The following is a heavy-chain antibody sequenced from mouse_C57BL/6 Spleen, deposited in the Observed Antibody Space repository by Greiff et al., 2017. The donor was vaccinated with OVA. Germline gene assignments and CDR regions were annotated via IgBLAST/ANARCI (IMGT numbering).Heavy chain of an antibody. CDR3: ARSEPWYFDV. V-gene: IGHV1-22*01. Sequence: EVKLVESGPELVKPGASVKMSCKASGYTFTDYNMHWVKQSHGKSLEWIGYINPNNGGTSYNQKFKGKATLTVNKSSSTAYMELRSLTSEDSAVYYCARSEPWYFDVWGTGTTVTVSS. CDR2: INPNNGGT. J-gene: IGHJ1*03. CDR1: GYTFTDYN.